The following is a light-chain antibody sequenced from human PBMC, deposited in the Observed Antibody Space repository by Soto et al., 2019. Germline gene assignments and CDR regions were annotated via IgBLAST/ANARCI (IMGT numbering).Light chain of an antibody. CDR2: LAS. CDR1: QSISNY. V-gene: IGKV1-39*01. J-gene: IGKJ1*01. CDR3: QQTYKTPLT. Sequence: DIPMTQSPSSLSASVGDRVTITCRASQSISNYLNWYQQRPGKAPKLLIYLASSLSSGVPSKFSGSGSGTDFTLTISVLQPEDSATYYCQQTYKTPLTFGHGTKVEIK.